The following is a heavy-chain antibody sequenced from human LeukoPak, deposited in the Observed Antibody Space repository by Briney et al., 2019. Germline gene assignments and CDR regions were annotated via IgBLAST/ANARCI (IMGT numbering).Heavy chain of an antibody. J-gene: IGHJ6*03. CDR1: GYTFTSYD. V-gene: IGHV1-8*01. CDR3: ARVVYYYDSSGYYYVRDYYYYMDV. Sequence: GASVKVSCKASGYTFTSYDINWVRQATGQGLEWMGWMNPNSGNTGYAQKFQGRVTMTRNTSISTAYMELSSLRSEDTAVYYCARVVYYYDSSGYYYVRDYYYYMDVWGKGTTVTISS. D-gene: IGHD3-22*01. CDR2: MNPNSGNT.